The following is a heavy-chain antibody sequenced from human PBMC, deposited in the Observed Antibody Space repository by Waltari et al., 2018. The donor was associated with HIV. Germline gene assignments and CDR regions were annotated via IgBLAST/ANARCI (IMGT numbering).Heavy chain of an antibody. Sequence: QVQLQESGPGLVKPSETLSLTYSVSGYSISSGYYWGWLRQPPGKGLEWIGNIYHSGSSYYHPSLESRVTISVDTSKNQFSLKVSSMTAADTALYYCATIRAVAGSYYFDSWGQGILVTVSS. D-gene: IGHD6-19*01. CDR3: ATIRAVAGSYYFDS. J-gene: IGHJ4*02. V-gene: IGHV4-38-2*02. CDR2: IYHSGSS. CDR1: GYSISSGYY.